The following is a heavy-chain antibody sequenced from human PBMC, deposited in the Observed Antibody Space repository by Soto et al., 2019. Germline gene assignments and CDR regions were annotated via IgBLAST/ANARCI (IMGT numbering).Heavy chain of an antibody. CDR1: GFSFTGYY. CDR2: INAHSGGT. V-gene: IGHV1-2*02. J-gene: IGHJ5*02. D-gene: IGHD6-6*01. CDR3: AKNLTRQLAYWLDP. Sequence: ASVNVSCKASGFSFTGYYIHWLRQAPGQGIEWMGWINAHSGGTEYAQKFQGRVTLTRDTSIATAYLTLTSLTSDDTALYYCAKNLTRQLAYWLDPWGQGTQVTVSS.